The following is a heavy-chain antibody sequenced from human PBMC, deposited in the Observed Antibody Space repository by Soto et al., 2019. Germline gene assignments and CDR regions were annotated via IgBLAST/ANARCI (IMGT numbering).Heavy chain of an antibody. V-gene: IGHV1-18*01. J-gene: IGHJ4*02. CDR2: ISAYNGNK. CDR3: ASAYCGGDCYSLPFDY. Sequence: ASVKVSCKASGYTCTSYGISWVRQAPGQEHEWMGWISAYNGNKNYAQKLQGRVTMTTDTSTSTAYMELRSLRSDDTAVYYCASAYCGGDCYSLPFDYWGQGTLVTVSS. CDR1: GYTCTSYG. D-gene: IGHD2-21*02.